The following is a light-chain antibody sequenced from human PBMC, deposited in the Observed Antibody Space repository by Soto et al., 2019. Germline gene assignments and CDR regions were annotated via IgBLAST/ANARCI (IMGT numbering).Light chain of an antibody. V-gene: IGKV3-20*01. CDR1: QSVSSSS. CDR2: GAS. Sequence: EIVLTQSPGTLSLSPGERATLSCRASQSVSSSSLAWYQQKPGQAPRLLIYGASSRATGIPDRFSGSGSGTDFTLTISRLEPEDFAVYYCQQSGTSPWTLGQGTKVEIK. CDR3: QQSGTSPWT. J-gene: IGKJ1*01.